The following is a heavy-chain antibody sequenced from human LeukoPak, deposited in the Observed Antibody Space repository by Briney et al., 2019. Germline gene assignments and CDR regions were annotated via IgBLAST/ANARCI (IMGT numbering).Heavy chain of an antibody. V-gene: IGHV1-2*06. CDR2: INPNSGGT. CDR1: EYTFTGYY. CDR3: ARDYGIRAYYYDSSGYYYF. Sequence: GASVKVSCKASEYTFTGYYMHWVRQAPGQGLEWMGRINPNSGGTNYAQKFQGRVTMTRDTSISTAYMELSRLRSDDTAVYYCARDYGIRAYYYDSSGYYYFWGQGTLVTVSS. D-gene: IGHD3-22*01. J-gene: IGHJ4*02.